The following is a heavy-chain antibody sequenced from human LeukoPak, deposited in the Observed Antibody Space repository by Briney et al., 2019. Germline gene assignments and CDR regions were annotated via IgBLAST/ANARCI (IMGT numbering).Heavy chain of an antibody. V-gene: IGHV3-48*01. J-gene: IGHJ3*02. CDR3: ASLHSWGAFDI. CDR2: ISSSSSTI. D-gene: IGHD1-26*01. Sequence: PGGSLRLSCAASGFTFSSYSMNWVRQAPGKGLEWVSSISSSSSTIYYADSVKGRFTISRDNAKNSLYLQMNSLRAEDTAVYYCASLHSWGAFDIWGQGTMVTVSS. CDR1: GFTFSSYS.